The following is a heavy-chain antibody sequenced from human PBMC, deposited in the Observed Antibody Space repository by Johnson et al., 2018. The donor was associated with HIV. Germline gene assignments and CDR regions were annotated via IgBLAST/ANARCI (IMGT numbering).Heavy chain of an antibody. D-gene: IGHD6-19*01. CDR2: ISGSSGSTI. CDR3: VRVRVGYSSGWYDAFDI. Sequence: VQLVESGGGLVQPGGSLRLSCAASGFTFSSYAMHWVRQAPGKGLEWVSTISGSSGSTIYYADSVTGRFTISRDNAKKSLNLQLNSLRAEAAAVYYWVRVRVGYSSGWYDAFDIWGQGTMVTVSP. J-gene: IGHJ3*02. V-gene: IGHV3-48*04. CDR1: GFTFSSYA.